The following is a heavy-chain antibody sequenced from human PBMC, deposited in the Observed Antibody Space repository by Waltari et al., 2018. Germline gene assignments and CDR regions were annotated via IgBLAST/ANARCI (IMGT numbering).Heavy chain of an antibody. CDR1: GGTFSTYA. D-gene: IGHD3-22*01. CDR3: ATTHYYYDSSGYYLQY. V-gene: IGHV1-69*01. J-gene: IGHJ4*02. Sequence: QVQLVQSGAEVKKPGSSVTVSCKASGGTFSTYAISWVRQAPGQGLEWVGGIIPVFIAADYAQRFQGRVTILADESTSTAYMELSGLTSEDTAMYYCATTHYYYDSSGYYLQYWGQGTLVTVSS. CDR2: IIPVFIAA.